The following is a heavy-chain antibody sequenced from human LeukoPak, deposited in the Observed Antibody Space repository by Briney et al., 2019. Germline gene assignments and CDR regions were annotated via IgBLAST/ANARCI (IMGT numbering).Heavy chain of an antibody. CDR2: IYPDDSNT. Sequence: GESLKISCKGSGHSFTNYWIGWVRQIPGNGLELMGIIYPDDSNTRYSPSFQGQVTISVDKSISTAYLQWRSLKASDTAFYCARRDGYNFDYWGQGTLVTVSS. D-gene: IGHD5-24*01. CDR3: ARRDGYNFDY. CDR1: GHSFTNYW. J-gene: IGHJ4*02. V-gene: IGHV5-51*01.